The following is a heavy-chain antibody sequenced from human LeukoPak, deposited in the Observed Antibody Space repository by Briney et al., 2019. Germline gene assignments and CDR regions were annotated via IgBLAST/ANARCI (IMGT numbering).Heavy chain of an antibody. CDR2: VRYDGNDK. Sequence: GGSLRLSCAASGFSFRSYGLHWVRQAPGKGLEWVAFVRYDGNDKYYADSVKGRFTISKDTSKNALYLQMNRLTVEDTAVYYCARAFRGIAAAGTAWFDPWGQGTLVTVSS. CDR3: ARAFRGIAAAGTAWFDP. J-gene: IGHJ5*02. CDR1: GFSFRSYG. V-gene: IGHV3-30*02. D-gene: IGHD6-13*01.